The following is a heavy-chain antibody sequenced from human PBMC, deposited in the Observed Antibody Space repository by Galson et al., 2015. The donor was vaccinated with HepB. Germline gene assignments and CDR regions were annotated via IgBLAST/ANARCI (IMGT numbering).Heavy chain of an antibody. CDR2: IYYSGST. Sequence: ETLSLTCTVSGGSISSYYWSWIRQPPGKGLEWIGYIYYSGSTNYNPSLKSRVTISVDTSKNQFSLKLSSVTAADTAVYYCARRFQYSSSWYGAYFDYWGQGTLVTVSS. V-gene: IGHV4-59*01. CDR1: GGSISSYY. CDR3: ARRFQYSSSWYGAYFDY. J-gene: IGHJ4*02. D-gene: IGHD6-13*01.